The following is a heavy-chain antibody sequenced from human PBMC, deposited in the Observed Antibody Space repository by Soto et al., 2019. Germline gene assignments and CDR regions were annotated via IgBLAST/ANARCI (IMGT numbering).Heavy chain of an antibody. V-gene: IGHV3-9*01. CDR3: AKEAGLVRFFDWLSNGLDV. D-gene: IGHD3-9*01. J-gene: IGHJ6*02. Sequence: EVQLVESGGDLVQPGRCLRLSCAASGFTFDDYAMHWVRQAPGKGLEWVSGISWNSGNKGYADSVKGRFTISRDNAKNFLYLEMNSLRAEDTALYYCAKEAGLVRFFDWLSNGLDVWGHGTAVTVS. CDR1: GFTFDDYA. CDR2: ISWNSGNK.